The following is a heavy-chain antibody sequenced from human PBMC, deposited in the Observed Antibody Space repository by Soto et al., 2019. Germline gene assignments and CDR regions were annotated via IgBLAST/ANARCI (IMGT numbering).Heavy chain of an antibody. CDR2: IYHSGST. CDR1: GGSSSSSNW. J-gene: IGHJ5*02. Sequence: SETLSVTCAVSGGSSSSSNWWSWVRQPPGKGLEWIGEIYHSGSTNYNPSLKSRITINPDTSKNQFSLQLNSVTPEDTAVYYCAREVRGQLWTRGWFDPWGQGTLVTVSS. V-gene: IGHV4-4*02. D-gene: IGHD5-18*01. CDR3: AREVRGQLWTRGWFDP.